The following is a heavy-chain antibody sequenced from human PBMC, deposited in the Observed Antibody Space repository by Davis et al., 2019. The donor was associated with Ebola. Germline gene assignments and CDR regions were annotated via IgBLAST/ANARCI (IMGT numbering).Heavy chain of an antibody. CDR1: GYSFPTYG. CDR2: INPSGGSA. D-gene: IGHD2-15*01. J-gene: IGHJ4*02. V-gene: IGHV1-46*01. Sequence: AASVKVSCKASGYSFPTYGISWVRQAPGQGLEWMGIINPSGGSASYAQKFQGRVTMTRDTSTSTVYMELSSLRSEDTAVYYCARDLGYCSGGSCYGQLGFDYWGQGTLVTVSS. CDR3: ARDLGYCSGGSCYGQLGFDY.